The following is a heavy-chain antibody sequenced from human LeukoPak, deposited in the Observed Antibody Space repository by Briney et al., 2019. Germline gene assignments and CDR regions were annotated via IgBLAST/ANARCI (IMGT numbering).Heavy chain of an antibody. CDR1: GFTFSSYA. V-gene: IGHV3-23*01. CDR2: ISGSGGST. CDR3: AKHMRQWELLSGDY. Sequence: HTGGSLRLSCAASGFTFSSYAMSWVRQAPGKGLEWVSAISGSGGSTYYADSVKGRFTISRDNSKDTLYLQMNSPRAEDTAVYYCAKHMRQWELLSGDYWGQGTLVTVSS. D-gene: IGHD1-26*01. J-gene: IGHJ4*02.